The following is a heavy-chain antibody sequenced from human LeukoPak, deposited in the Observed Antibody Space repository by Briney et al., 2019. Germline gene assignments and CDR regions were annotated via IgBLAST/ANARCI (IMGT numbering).Heavy chain of an antibody. CDR1: GYTFTSYG. J-gene: IGHJ6*02. CDR3: ACGYSYGYGMDV. D-gene: IGHD5-18*01. V-gene: IGHV1-18*01. CDR2: ISAYNGNT. Sequence: ASVKVSCKASGYTFTSYGISWVRQAPGQGLEWMGWISAYNGNTNYAQKFQGRVTITADESTSTAYMELSSLRSEDTAVYYCACGYSYGYGMDVWGQGTTVTVSS.